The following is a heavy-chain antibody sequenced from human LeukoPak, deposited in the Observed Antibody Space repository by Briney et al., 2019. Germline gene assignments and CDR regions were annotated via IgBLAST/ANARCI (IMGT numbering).Heavy chain of an antibody. Sequence: SLRLSCTASGFTFGDYAMSWVRQAPGMGLEWVSSFRRKAYGGTTEFAAPVKGRYTISRDDFKSIAYLQMNRLKTEDTAVYYCTRDSPLLRYFDWLPNNYYGMDVWGQGTTVTVSS. CDR2: FRRKAYGGTT. CDR3: TRDSPLLRYFDWLPNNYYGMDV. V-gene: IGHV3-49*04. D-gene: IGHD3-9*01. J-gene: IGHJ6*02. CDR1: GFTFGDYA.